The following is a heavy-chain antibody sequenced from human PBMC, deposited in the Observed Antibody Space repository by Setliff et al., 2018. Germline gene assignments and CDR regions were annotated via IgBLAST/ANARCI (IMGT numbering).Heavy chain of an antibody. V-gene: IGHV1-46*01. CDR2: INPSGGST. CDR3: ARRTGSSGWYRFYHDSSGYYYDWFDP. CDR1: GYTFTSYY. D-gene: IGHD3-22*01. J-gene: IGHJ5*02. Sequence: ASVKVSCKASGYTFTSYYMHWVRQAPGQGLEWMGIINPSGGSTSYAQKFQGRVTMTRDTSTSTVYMELSSLRSEDTAVYYCARRTGSSGWYRFYHDSSGYYYDWFDPWGQGTLVTAPQ.